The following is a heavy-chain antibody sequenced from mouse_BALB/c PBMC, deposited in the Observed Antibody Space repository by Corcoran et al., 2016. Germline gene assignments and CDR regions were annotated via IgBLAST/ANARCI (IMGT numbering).Heavy chain of an antibody. CDR3: ARRDPLLRLDY. J-gene: IGHJ2*01. D-gene: IGHD1-1*01. CDR1: GYSITSGYY. V-gene: IGHV3-6*02. CDR2: ISYDGSN. Sequence: DVQLQESGPGLVKPSQSLSLTCSVTGYSITSGYYWNWIRQFPGNKLEWMGYISYDGSNNYNPSLKNRISITRDTSKNQFFLKLNSVTTEDTATYYCARRDPLLRLDYWGQGTTLTVSS.